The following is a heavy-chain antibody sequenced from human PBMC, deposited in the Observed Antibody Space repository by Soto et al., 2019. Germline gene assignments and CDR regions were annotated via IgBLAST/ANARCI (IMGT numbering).Heavy chain of an antibody. CDR3: ARARWGKARRAFDI. CDR1: DGSFSGYY. J-gene: IGHJ3*02. CDR2: INHSGST. D-gene: IGHD3-16*01. Sequence: SETLSLTCAVYDGSFSGYYWSWIRQPPGKGLEWIGEINHSGSTNYNPSLKSRVTISVGTSKNQFSLKLSSVTAADTAVYYCARARWGKARRAFDIWGQGTMVTVSS. V-gene: IGHV4-34*01.